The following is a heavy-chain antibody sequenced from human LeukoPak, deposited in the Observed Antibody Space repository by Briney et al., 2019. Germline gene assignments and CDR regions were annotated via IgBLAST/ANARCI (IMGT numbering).Heavy chain of an antibody. D-gene: IGHD3-22*01. CDR3: AKDLRYDSSGCFDY. Sequence: PGGPLRLSCGLSGFPFSIYGMIGLRQAPGKGVEGVSSISRSTRFIYYADSVKGRATISRDNDKKFLYLQVSSLSSEDTAFYYCAKDLRYDSSGCFDYWGQGTLVTVSS. CDR1: GFPFSIYG. V-gene: IGHV3-21*04. CDR2: ISRSTRFI. J-gene: IGHJ4*02.